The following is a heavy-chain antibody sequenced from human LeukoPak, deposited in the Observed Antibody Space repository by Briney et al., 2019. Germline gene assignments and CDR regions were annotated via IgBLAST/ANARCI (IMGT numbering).Heavy chain of an antibody. V-gene: IGHV1-2*02. Sequence: ASVKVSCKASGYTFTGYYMYWVRQAPGQGLEWMGWINPNSGDTNYAQKFQGRVTMTRDTSISTVYMELSRLRSDDTAVYYCARDSGSGSSDYWGQGTLVTVSS. J-gene: IGHJ4*02. CDR2: INPNSGDT. CDR3: ARDSGSGSSDY. D-gene: IGHD3-10*01. CDR1: GYTFTGYY.